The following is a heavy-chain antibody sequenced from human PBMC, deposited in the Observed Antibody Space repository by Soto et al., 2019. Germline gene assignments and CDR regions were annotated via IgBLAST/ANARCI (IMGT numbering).Heavy chain of an antibody. D-gene: IGHD2-2*01. CDR3: ARVVPACSSTRCPYTGMDV. V-gene: IGHV1-69*01. CDR1: GGTFSSYA. Sequence: QVQLVQSGAEVKKPGSSVKVSCKASGGTFSSYAISWVRQAPGQGLEWMGGIIPIFGTANYAQKFQGRVTITADESTSTAYMELSSLRSEDTAVYYCARVVPACSSTRCPYTGMDVWGQGTTVPVSS. J-gene: IGHJ6*02. CDR2: IIPIFGTA.